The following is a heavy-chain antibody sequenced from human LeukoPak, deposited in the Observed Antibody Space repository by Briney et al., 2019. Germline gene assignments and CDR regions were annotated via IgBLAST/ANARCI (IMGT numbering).Heavy chain of an antibody. CDR3: ARDEGVVVPAAIPAIDY. Sequence: GGSLRLSCAASGFTFSSYSMNWVRQAPGKGLEWVSSISSSSSYIYYADSVKGRFTISRDNAKNSLYLQMNSLRAEDTAVYYCARDEGVVVPAAIPAIDYWGQGTLVTVSS. CDR2: ISSSSSYI. D-gene: IGHD2-2*02. CDR1: GFTFSSYS. J-gene: IGHJ4*02. V-gene: IGHV3-21*01.